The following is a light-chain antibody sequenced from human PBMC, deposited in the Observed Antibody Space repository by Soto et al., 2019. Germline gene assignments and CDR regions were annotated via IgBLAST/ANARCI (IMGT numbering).Light chain of an antibody. CDR3: QQSYATVRT. J-gene: IGKJ4*01. V-gene: IGKV1-39*01. CDR1: QGISTF. CDR2: AAS. Sequence: DIQMTQSPSSLSTSVGDRVTITCRASQGISTFLNWYQQKPGKAPRLLIYAASRLQSGVPARFSGSGAETDFTLTITSLQPEDFGIYCCQQSYATVRTFGGGTKVDIK.